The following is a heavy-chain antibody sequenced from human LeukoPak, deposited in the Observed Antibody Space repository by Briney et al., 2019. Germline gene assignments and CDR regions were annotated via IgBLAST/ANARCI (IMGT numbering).Heavy chain of an antibody. J-gene: IGHJ4*02. D-gene: IGHD1-26*01. V-gene: IGHV4-59*12. CDR3: ARMGATFEGFDY. Sequence: SETLSLTCIVSGGSMSSYYWSWIRQPPGKGLEWIGYIYHSGSTYYNPSLKSRVTISVDRSKNQFSLKLSSVTAADTAVYYCARMGATFEGFDYWGQGTLVTVSS. CDR1: GGSMSSYY. CDR2: IYHSGST.